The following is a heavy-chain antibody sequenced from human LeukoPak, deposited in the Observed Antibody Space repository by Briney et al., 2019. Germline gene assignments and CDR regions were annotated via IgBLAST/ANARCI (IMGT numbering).Heavy chain of an antibody. CDR3: ARARPWDSSRSYYFGMDV. CDR2: IPGSGGAT. CDR1: GFTFSSYA. Sequence: PGGSLRLSCEASGFTFSSYAIRWVRQAPGTGLEWVSPIPGSGGATYYADSVRGRFSISGDSSKNTVYLQMNSLRDEDTAVYYCARARPWDSSRSYYFGMDVWGHGTTVTVSS. D-gene: IGHD3-22*01. V-gene: IGHV3-23*01. J-gene: IGHJ6*02.